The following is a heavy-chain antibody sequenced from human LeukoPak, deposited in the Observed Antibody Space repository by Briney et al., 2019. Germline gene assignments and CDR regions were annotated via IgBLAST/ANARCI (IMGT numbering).Heavy chain of an antibody. J-gene: IGHJ6*02. V-gene: IGHV3-48*03. CDR1: GFTFSHYE. CDR2: ISSAASTI. CDR3: GRVSSRSYYFVGMDV. Sequence: GGSLRLSCAASGFTFSHYEMNWVRQSPGKGLEWVSYISSAASTIYYADSVTGRFTISRDNAKNSLFLQMNSLRAEDTAVYYCGRVSSRSYYFVGMDVWGQGTTVTVSS. D-gene: IGHD1-26*01.